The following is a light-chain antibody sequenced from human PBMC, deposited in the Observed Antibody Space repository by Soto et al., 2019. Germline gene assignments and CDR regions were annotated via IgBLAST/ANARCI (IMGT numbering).Light chain of an antibody. V-gene: IGKV1-39*01. J-gene: IGKJ2*02. CDR2: AAS. CDR3: QQSYSTPRT. Sequence: DLQMTQSPSSLSASVGDRVTITCRASQSIDSYLNWYQQKPGKAPKHLIYAASSLQSGVPSRFSGSGSGTDFTLTISSLQPEDFATYYCQQSYSTPRTFGQGTKLEIK. CDR1: QSIDSY.